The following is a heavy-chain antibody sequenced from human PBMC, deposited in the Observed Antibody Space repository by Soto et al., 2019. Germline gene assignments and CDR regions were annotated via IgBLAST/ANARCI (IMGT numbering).Heavy chain of an antibody. CDR1: GESFSGDY. CDR2: INHSGST. J-gene: IGHJ6*03. D-gene: IGHD3-10*01. Sequence: SENLDLTSAVYGESFSGDYWSWIRQPPGKGLEWIGEINHSGSTNYNPSLKSRVTISVDTSKNQFSLKLSSVTAADTAVYYCARGLLVLSFGNENYYLCLDV. V-gene: IGHV4-34*01. CDR3: ARGLLVLSFGNENYYLCLDV.